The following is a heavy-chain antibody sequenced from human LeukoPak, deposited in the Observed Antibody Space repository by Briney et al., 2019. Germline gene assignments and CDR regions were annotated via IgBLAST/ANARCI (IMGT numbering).Heavy chain of an antibody. CDR2: ISSGNTI. CDR3: ARVLRYCSGGNCYSGGLGYMDV. V-gene: IGHV3-11*01. D-gene: IGHD2-15*01. J-gene: IGHJ6*03. Sequence: GGALRLSCAASGFTFRDNYMSWIRQAPGKGLEGVSYISSGNTIYYADSVKGRFTISRDNAKNSLYLQMNSLRAEDTAVYYCARVLRYCSGGNCYSGGLGYMDVWGKGTTVTISS. CDR1: GFTFRDNY.